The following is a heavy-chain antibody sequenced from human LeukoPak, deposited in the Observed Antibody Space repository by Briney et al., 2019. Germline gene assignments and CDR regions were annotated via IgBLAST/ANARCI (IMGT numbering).Heavy chain of an antibody. J-gene: IGHJ4*02. CDR2: ISDSGNT. D-gene: IGHD5-18*01. Sequence: TGGSVRLSCAASGFTLSSYAMSWVRQAPGKGLEWVSAISDSGNTYHADSVKGRFTISRDNSKNTLYLQMNSLRAEDTAVYYCATHLWDYWGQGTLVTVSS. CDR3: ATHLWDY. V-gene: IGHV3-23*01. CDR1: GFTLSSYA.